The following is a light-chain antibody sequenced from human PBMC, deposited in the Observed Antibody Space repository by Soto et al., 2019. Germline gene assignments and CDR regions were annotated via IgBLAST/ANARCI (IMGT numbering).Light chain of an antibody. CDR2: WAS. Sequence: DIVMTQSPDSLTVSLGERATINCKSSRSILSSSNNKNYLAWYQQKPGQPPRLLISWASIRDSGVPDRFSGSGSGADFTLTISSLQAEDVAVYYCQQYYNSPITFGQGTRLEMK. CDR1: RSILSSSNNKNY. CDR3: QQYYNSPIT. V-gene: IGKV4-1*01. J-gene: IGKJ5*01.